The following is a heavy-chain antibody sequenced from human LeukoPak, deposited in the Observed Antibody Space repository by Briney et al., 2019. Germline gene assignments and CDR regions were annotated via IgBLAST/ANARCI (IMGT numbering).Heavy chain of an antibody. CDR1: GGSISHYY. V-gene: IGHV4-59*01. Sequence: SETLSLTCSVSGGSISHYYWSCIRQPPGKRLEWIGYMHYAGNTNYNPSLENRVTISVDTSKNQFSLRLSSVTAADTVVYYCARRPNKSYFDYWGQGTLVTVSS. J-gene: IGHJ4*02. CDR3: ARRPNKSYFDY. CDR2: MHYAGNT.